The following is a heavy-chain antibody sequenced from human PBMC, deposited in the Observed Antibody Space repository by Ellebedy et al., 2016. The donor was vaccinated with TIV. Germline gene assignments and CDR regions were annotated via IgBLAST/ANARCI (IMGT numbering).Heavy chain of an antibody. D-gene: IGHD5-18*01. Sequence: ASVKVSCKVSGYSLIELYMHWVRQPPGKGLEWMGGFDPEQGERKSAQRFQGRVTMTEDPSTDTAYMELRSLRSDDTAVYYCARNTPMAEYFDYWGQGTLVAVSS. V-gene: IGHV1-24*01. CDR3: ARNTPMAEYFDY. J-gene: IGHJ4*02. CDR2: FDPEQGER. CDR1: GYSLIELY.